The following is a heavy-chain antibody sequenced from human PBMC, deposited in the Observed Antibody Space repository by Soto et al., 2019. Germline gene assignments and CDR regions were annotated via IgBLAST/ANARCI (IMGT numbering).Heavy chain of an antibody. CDR1: GGTLSSSA. V-gene: IGHV1-69*12. CDR2: IIPLFRTP. D-gene: IGHD4-4*01. J-gene: IGHJ6*02. CDR3: ARDNDRLQLGGNYYYILDV. Sequence: QVQLVQSGAEMKEPGSSVKVSCKTSGGTLSSSAISWLRQARGQGLEWMGGIIPLFRTPDYAQKFQGRVTIAADESTSTAYMELSSLRSEDTAVYYCARDNDRLQLGGNYYYILDVWGQGTTITVSS.